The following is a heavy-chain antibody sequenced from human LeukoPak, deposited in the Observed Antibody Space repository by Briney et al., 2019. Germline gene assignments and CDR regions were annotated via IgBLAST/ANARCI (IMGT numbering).Heavy chain of an antibody. CDR2: ISSTSNTI. CDR3: ARPSRSTGPAY. Sequence: GGSLRLSCAASGFTFSNYSMNWVRQAPGKGLEWVSWISSTSNTIYYADSVKGRFTISRHNAKNSLDLQMNSLRDEDTAVYYCARPSRSTGPAYWGQGTLVTVSS. CDR1: GFTFSNYS. V-gene: IGHV3-48*02. D-gene: IGHD2-2*01. J-gene: IGHJ4*02.